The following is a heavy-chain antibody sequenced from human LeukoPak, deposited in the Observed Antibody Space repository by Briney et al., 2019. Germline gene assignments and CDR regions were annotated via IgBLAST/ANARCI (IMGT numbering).Heavy chain of an antibody. CDR3: IGLLRSLDY. D-gene: IGHD1-26*01. V-gene: IGHV3-73*01. CDR2: IRSKANSYAT. Sequence: GGSLRLSCAASGFTFSGSAMHWVRQASGKGLEWVGRIRSKANSYATAYAASVKGRFTISRDDSKNTAYLQMNSLKTEDTAVYYCIGLLRSLDYWGQGTLVTVSS. J-gene: IGHJ4*02. CDR1: GFTFSGSA.